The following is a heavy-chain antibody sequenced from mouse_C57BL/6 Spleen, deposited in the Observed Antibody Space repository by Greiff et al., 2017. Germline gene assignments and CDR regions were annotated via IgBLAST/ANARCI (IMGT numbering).Heavy chain of an antibody. CDR2: IWPGGGT. CDR3: ARNWGYSNHGYFDV. V-gene: IGHV2-9-1*01. D-gene: IGHD2-5*01. J-gene: IGHJ1*03. Sequence: VKLMESGPGLVAPSQSLSITCTVSGFSLTSYAISWVRQPPGKGLEWLGVIWPGGGTNYNSALKSRLSISKDNSKSQVFLKMNGLQTDDTARYDCARNWGYSNHGYFDVWGTGTTVTVSS. CDR1: GFSLTSYA.